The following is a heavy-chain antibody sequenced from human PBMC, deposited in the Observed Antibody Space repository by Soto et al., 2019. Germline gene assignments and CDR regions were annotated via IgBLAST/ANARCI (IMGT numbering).Heavy chain of an antibody. V-gene: IGHV4-59*08. D-gene: IGHD1-26*01. CDR2: IYYSGST. CDR3: ARHDASGSHLHY. CDR1: GGSISSYY. Sequence: SETLSLTCTVSGGSISSYYWSWIRQPPGKGLEWIGYIYYSGSTNYNPSLKSRVTISVDTSKNQFSLKLSSVTAADTAVYYCARHDASGSHLHYWGQGTLVTVSS. J-gene: IGHJ4*02.